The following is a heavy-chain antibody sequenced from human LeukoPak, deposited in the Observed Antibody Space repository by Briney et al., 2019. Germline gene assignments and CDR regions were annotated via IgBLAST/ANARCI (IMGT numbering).Heavy chain of an antibody. D-gene: IGHD4-17*01. V-gene: IGHV3-53*01. CDR2: FYAGGST. J-gene: IGHJ2*01. CDR3: AREGDYNGRRYFDL. CDR1: GFTVSSTY. Sequence: PGGSLRLSCAASGFTVSSTYLSWVRQAPGKGLEWVSVFYAGGSTYYGDSVKGRFTISRDNSKNTLYLQMNSLSDEDTALYYCAREGDYNGRRYFDLWGRGTLVIVSS.